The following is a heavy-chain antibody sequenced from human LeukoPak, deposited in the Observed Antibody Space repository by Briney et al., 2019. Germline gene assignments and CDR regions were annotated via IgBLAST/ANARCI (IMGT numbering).Heavy chain of an antibody. Sequence: YPGGSLRLSCTASGFTFGDYAMNWVRQAPGKGLEGVSSISGSGDSTYYADSVRGRFTISRDNSKNTLYLQMSSLRAEDTAVYYCAKRRCSSTTCWYYFDYWGLGTLVTVSS. D-gene: IGHD2-2*01. CDR2: ISGSGDST. CDR3: AKRRCSSTTCWYYFDY. CDR1: GFTFGDYA. J-gene: IGHJ4*02. V-gene: IGHV3-23*01.